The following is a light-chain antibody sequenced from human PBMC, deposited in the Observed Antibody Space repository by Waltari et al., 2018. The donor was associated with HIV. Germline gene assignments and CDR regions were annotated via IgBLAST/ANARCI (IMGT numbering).Light chain of an antibody. J-gene: IGKJ3*01. CDR1: QRIITN. V-gene: IGKV3-15*01. CDR2: GAT. Sequence: VMTQSPATLSVSPGASATFSCKTSQRIITNLALYQHKPGQVPRRLIYGATTRATGIPDRFSGSTSGTDVTLTISSLQSEDSAVYYCQQYNNWPFTFGPGTRLEIK. CDR3: QQYNNWPFT.